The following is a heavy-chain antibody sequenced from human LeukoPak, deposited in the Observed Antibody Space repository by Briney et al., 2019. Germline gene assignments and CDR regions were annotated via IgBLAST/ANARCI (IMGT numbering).Heavy chain of an antibody. CDR3: ARGTPGIAAARPGNWFDP. Sequence: SQTLSLTCAISGDSVSSNSAAWNWIRHSPSRGLEWLGRTYYRSKWYNDYAVSVKSRITINPDTSKNQFSLQLNSVTPEDTAVYYCARGTPGIAAARPGNWFDPWGQGTLVTVSS. V-gene: IGHV6-1*01. CDR1: GDSVSSNSAA. J-gene: IGHJ5*02. CDR2: TYYRSKWYN. D-gene: IGHD6-13*01.